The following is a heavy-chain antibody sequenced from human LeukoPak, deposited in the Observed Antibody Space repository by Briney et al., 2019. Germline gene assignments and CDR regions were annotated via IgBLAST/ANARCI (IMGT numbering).Heavy chain of an antibody. Sequence: GGSLRLSCSASGFTFSNYYMSWIRQAPGKGLEWVSVIYSGGSTYYADSVKGRFTISRDNSKNTLYLQMNSLRAEDTAVYYCARPGYYYYGMDVWGQGTTVTVSS. CDR2: IYSGGST. V-gene: IGHV3-66*04. CDR3: ARPGYYYYGMDV. CDR1: GFTFSNYY. J-gene: IGHJ6*02.